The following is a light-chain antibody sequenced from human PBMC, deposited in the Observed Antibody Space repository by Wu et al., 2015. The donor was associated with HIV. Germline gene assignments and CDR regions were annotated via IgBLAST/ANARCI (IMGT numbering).Light chain of an antibody. V-gene: IGKV3-20*01. CDR1: QSISTN. J-gene: IGKJ5*01. CDR2: GAS. Sequence: EIVMTQSPATLSVSPGERATLSCRASQSISTNLAWYQQKRGQAPRLLIYGASSRAVGIPDRFSGSGSGTDFTLTINGLELEDFVLYYCQQYGRSPITFGQGTRLEIK. CDR3: QQYGRSPIT.